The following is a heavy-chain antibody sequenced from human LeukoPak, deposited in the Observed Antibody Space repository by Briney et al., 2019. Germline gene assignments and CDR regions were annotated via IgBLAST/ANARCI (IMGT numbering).Heavy chain of an antibody. V-gene: IGHV3-66*02. CDR3: ARALRYCSGGSCYSDWFDP. D-gene: IGHD2-15*01. CDR2: IYSGGST. Sequence: GGSLRLSCAASGFTVSSNYMSWVRQAPGKGLEWVSVIYSGGSTYYADSVKGRFTISRDNSKNTLYLQMNSLRAEDTAVYYCARALRYCSGGSCYSDWFDPWGQGTPVTVSS. J-gene: IGHJ5*02. CDR1: GFTVSSNY.